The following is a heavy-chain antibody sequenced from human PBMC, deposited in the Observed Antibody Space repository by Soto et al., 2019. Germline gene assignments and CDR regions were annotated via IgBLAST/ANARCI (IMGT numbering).Heavy chain of an antibody. CDR3: ATEYYFLLIGHLKSAIDF. CDR1: GYILSSFG. CDR2: ISYDGSNK. J-gene: IGHJ4*02. D-gene: IGHD3-16*01. Sequence: GGILRLSWAATGYILSSFGMHWVRQAPGKGLEWVAGISYDGSNKYYADSVKGRITISRDNSRNTLYLQMNSLRAEDTAVYYCATEYYFLLIGHLKSAIDFWDPGTLGSASS. V-gene: IGHV3-30*03.